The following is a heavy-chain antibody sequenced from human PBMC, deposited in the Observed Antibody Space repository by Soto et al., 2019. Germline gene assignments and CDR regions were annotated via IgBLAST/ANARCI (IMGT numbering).Heavy chain of an antibody. J-gene: IGHJ3*01. CDR2: ISKNGDNQ. Sequence: GGSLRLSCATSGFSFNIFGMHWVRQAPGKALEWVGLISKNGDNQYYGDSAKGRFIISRDNPKNSLYLQLHSLRPDDTAVYYCAKDAYNAAFDVWGQGTMVTVSS. CDR3: AKDAYNAAFDV. CDR1: GFSFNIFG. D-gene: IGHD1-1*01. V-gene: IGHV3-30*18.